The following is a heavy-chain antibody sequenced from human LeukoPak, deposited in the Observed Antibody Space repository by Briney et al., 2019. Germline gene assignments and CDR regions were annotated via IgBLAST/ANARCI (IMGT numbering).Heavy chain of an antibody. CDR3: ARHRRWGYSSFSWNPDAFDI. J-gene: IGHJ3*02. CDR2: IYISGST. CDR1: GGSISSYY. D-gene: IGHD6-13*01. Sequence: ASETLSLTCTVSGGSISSYYWSWIRQPAGKGLEWIGRIYISGSTNYNPSLKSRGTMSVDTSKNQFSLKLSSVTAADTAVYYCARHRRWGYSSFSWNPDAFDIWGQGTMVTVSS. V-gene: IGHV4-4*07.